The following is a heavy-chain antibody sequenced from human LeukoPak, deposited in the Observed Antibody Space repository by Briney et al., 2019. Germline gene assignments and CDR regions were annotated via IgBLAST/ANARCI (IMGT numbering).Heavy chain of an antibody. CDR2: IYYSGST. CDR1: GYSISSGYY. J-gene: IGHJ5*02. CDR3: AREGRGGYSYGMNWFDP. V-gene: IGHV4-38-2*02. Sequence: SETLSLTCTVSGYSISSGYYWGWIRQPPGKGLEWIGSIYYSGSTYYNPSLKSRVTISVDTSKNQFSLKLSSVTAADTAVYYCAREGRGGYSYGMNWFDPWGQGTLVTVSS. D-gene: IGHD5-18*01.